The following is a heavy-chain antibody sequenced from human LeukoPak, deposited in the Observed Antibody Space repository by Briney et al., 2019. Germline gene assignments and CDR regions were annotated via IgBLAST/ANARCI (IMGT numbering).Heavy chain of an antibody. D-gene: IGHD6-19*01. J-gene: IGHJ4*02. CDR3: ARARYSSGWLNY. V-gene: IGHV4-30-2*01. Sequence: PSETLSLTCAVSGGSISSGGYSWSWIRQPPGKGLEWIGYIYRSGSTYYNPSLKSRVTISVDRSKNQFSLKLSSVTAADAAVYYCARARYSSGWLNYWGQGTLVTVSS. CDR2: IYRSGST. CDR1: GGSISSGGYS.